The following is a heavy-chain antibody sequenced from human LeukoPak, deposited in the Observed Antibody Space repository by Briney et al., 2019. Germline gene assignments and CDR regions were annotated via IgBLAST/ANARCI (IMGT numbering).Heavy chain of an antibody. CDR1: GFTFSSYG. CDR3: AKDPGYSGSNDFPFDY. J-gene: IGHJ4*02. D-gene: IGHD1-26*01. V-gene: IGHV3-30*18. CDR2: ISYDGSNK. Sequence: GGSLRLSCAASGFTFSSYGMHWVRQAPGKGLEWVAVISYDGSNKYYADSVKGRFTISRDNSKNTLYLQMNSLRAEDTAVYYCAKDPGYSGSNDFPFDYWGQGTLVTVSS.